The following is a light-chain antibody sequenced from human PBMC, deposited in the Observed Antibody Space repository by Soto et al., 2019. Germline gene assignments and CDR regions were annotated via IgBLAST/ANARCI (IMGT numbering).Light chain of an antibody. CDR3: QQCNNLPLT. Sequence: SAAALSCKKREGATHCCKASQNVDNNLAWYQQKPGQAPRLLIYGASTRATGVPDRFSGSGSGTDFTLTISSLQADDFAVYYCQQCNNLPLTFGQGTRLAIK. V-gene: IGKV3-15*01. J-gene: IGKJ5*01. CDR2: GAS. CDR1: QNVDNN.